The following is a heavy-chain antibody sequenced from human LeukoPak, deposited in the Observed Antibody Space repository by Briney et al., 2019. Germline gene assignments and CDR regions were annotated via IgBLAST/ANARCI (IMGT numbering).Heavy chain of an antibody. V-gene: IGHV4-39*07. Sequence: SETLSLTCTVSGGSISSSSFYWGWIRQPPGKGLEWIQSISYSGSTYYNPSLKNRVTISVDTPKKQFSLKLSSVTAADTAVYYCARVWDSRDWYFDLWGRGALVTVSA. D-gene: IGHD1-26*01. CDR1: GGSISSSSFY. CDR2: ISYSGST. CDR3: ARVWDSRDWYFDL. J-gene: IGHJ2*01.